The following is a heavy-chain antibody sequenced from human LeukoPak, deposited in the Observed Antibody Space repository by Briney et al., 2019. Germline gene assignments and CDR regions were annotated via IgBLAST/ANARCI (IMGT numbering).Heavy chain of an antibody. Sequence: PSETLSLTCAVYGGSFSGYYWSWIRQPPGKGLEWIGEINHSGSTNYNPSLKSRVTISVDTSKNQFSLKLSSVTAADTAVYYCARSWRYCSGGSCYPIDYWGQGTQVTVSS. V-gene: IGHV4-34*01. CDR2: INHSGST. CDR1: GGSFSGYY. D-gene: IGHD2-15*01. CDR3: ARSWRYCSGGSCYPIDY. J-gene: IGHJ4*02.